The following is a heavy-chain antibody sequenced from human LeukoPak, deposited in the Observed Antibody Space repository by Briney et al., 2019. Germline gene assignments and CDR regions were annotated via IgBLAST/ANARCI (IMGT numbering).Heavy chain of an antibody. CDR3: AKSPVIIGLYYFDS. J-gene: IGHJ4*02. Sequence: PGGSLRLSCAASGFTFTNCAMNWVRQAPGKGLEWVSGLSGGGVSTYYADSVKGRFTISRDNSKNTLYPQMNSLRAEDTAVYYCAKSPVIIGLYYFDSWGQGTLVTVST. CDR2: LSGGGVST. V-gene: IGHV3-23*01. CDR1: GFTFTNCA. D-gene: IGHD3/OR15-3a*01.